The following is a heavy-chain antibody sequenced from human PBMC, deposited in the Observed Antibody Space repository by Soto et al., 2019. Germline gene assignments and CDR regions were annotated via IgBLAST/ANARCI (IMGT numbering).Heavy chain of an antibody. CDR2: IYSGGST. CDR1: GGSISQYY. V-gene: IGHV4-4*07. CDR3: ARGPGGFGDFSLDY. D-gene: IGHD3-10*01. Sequence: QVQLQESGPGLVKPSETLSLSCGVSGGSISQYYWSWIRQPAGKGLEWIGRIYSGGSTNYNPSLESRVTMSVDTTKNQFSQKLSSVTAADTAVYYCARGPGGFGDFSLDYWGQGTLVTVSS. J-gene: IGHJ4*02.